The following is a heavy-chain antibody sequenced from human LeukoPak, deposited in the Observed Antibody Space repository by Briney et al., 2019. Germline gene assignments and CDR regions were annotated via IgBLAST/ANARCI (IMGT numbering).Heavy chain of an antibody. J-gene: IGHJ3*01. V-gene: IGHV1-2*02. CDR2: INPKSGGT. Sequence: ASVKVSCEASGYTLTDHYIHWVRQAPGQGLESMGWINPKSGGTNYAQRVQDRVTMTRDTSINTAYMELSRLTYDDTAVYYCVRASLGMWGQGTRVTVSS. CDR3: VRASLGM. CDR1: GYTLTDHY. D-gene: IGHD3-16*01.